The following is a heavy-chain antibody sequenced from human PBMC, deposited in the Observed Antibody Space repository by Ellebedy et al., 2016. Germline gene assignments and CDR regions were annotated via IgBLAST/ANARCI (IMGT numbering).Heavy chain of an antibody. CDR2: ISGSGGST. J-gene: IGHJ4*02. Sequence: GESLKISXAASGFTFSSYAMSWVRQAPGKGLEWVSAISGSGGSTYYADSVKGRFTISRDNSKNTLYLQMNSLRAEDTAVYYCERKGGRVDYWGQGTLVTVSS. V-gene: IGHV3-23*01. CDR3: ERKGGRVDY. D-gene: IGHD3-16*01. CDR1: GFTFSSYA.